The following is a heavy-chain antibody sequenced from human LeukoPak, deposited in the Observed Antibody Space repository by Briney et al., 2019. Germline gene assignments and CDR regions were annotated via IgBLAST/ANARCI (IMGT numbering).Heavy chain of an antibody. V-gene: IGHV4-61*01. J-gene: IGHJ5*02. CDR3: ARTVTMVRGVINWFDP. D-gene: IGHD3-10*01. CDR2: IYYSGST. Sequence: SETLSLTCAVSGYSSSSGYYWGWIRQPPGKGLEWTGYIYYSGSTNYNPSLKSRVTISVDTSKNQFSLKLSSVTAADTAVYYCARTVTMVRGVINWFDPWGQGTLVTVSS. CDR1: GYSSSSGYY.